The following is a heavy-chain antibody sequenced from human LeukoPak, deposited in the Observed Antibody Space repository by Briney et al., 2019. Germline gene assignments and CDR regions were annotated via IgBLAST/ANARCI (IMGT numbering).Heavy chain of an antibody. V-gene: IGHV4-59*01. CDR1: GGSISDYH. CDR3: ARGRSNYYGMDV. J-gene: IGHJ6*02. D-gene: IGHD1-26*01. CDR2: IYNRGTT. Sequence: SETLSLTCNVSGGSISDYHWTWIRQPPGKALEYIGYIYNRGTTYYNPSLKSRVTISADTSKKQFSLKLTSLTAADTAVYYCARGRSNYYGMDVWGQGTTVTVSS.